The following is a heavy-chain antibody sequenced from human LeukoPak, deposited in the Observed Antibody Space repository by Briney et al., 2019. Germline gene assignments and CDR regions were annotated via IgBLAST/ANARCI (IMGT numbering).Heavy chain of an antibody. CDR1: GFTFNNYA. CDR2: ISWNSAYI. J-gene: IGHJ5*02. V-gene: IGHV3-9*01. Sequence: GRSLRLSCAASGFTFNNYAMHWVRQGPGKGLEWVSGISWNSAYIGYADSVKGRFTISRDNANNCLYLQMNSLSAEDTALYYCVKASGGGTSWFDPWGQGTLVTVSS. CDR3: VKASGGGTSWFDP. D-gene: IGHD6-25*01.